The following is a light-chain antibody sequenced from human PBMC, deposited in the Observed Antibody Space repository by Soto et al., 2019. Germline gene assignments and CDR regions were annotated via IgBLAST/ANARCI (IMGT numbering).Light chain of an antibody. CDR1: QSVSSN. J-gene: IGKJ1*01. CDR2: GAS. CDR3: QQYNTGPPTWT. V-gene: IGKV3-15*01. Sequence: EIVMTQSPATLSVSPGERATLSCRASQSVSSNLAWYQQKPGQAPRLLIYGASTRATGIPARFSGSGSGTEFTLTISSLQSEDFAVYYCQQYNTGPPTWTFGQGTKVEIK.